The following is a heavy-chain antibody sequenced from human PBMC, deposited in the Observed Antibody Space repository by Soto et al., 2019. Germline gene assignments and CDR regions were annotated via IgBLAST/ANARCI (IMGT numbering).Heavy chain of an antibody. CDR2: ISAYNGNT. CDR1: GYTFTSYG. D-gene: IGHD3-9*01. J-gene: IGHJ6*02. Sequence: ASVKVSCKSSGYTFTSYGISWVRQAPGQGLEWMGWISAYNGNTNYAQKLQGRVTMTTDTSTSTAYMELRSLRSDDTAVYYCARDYYGILTGYYRWDYYGMDVWGQGTTVTVSS. V-gene: IGHV1-18*01. CDR3: ARDYYGILTGYYRWDYYGMDV.